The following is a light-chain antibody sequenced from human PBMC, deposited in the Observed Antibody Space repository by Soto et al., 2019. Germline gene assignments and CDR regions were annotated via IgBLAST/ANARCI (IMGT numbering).Light chain of an antibody. CDR1: SSSIGSNS. V-gene: IGLV1-44*01. Sequence: QSVLTQPPSASGTPGQRVTISCSGRSSSIGSNSVNWYQQLPGTAPKLLIYSNNQRPSGVPDRFSGSKSGTSGSLVISGLQSEDEADYFCAAWDDTLNGYVSGAGTKVTVL. CDR2: SNN. J-gene: IGLJ1*01. CDR3: AAWDDTLNGYV.